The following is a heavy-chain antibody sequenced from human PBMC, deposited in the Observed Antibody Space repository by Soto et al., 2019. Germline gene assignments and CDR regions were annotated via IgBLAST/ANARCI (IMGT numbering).Heavy chain of an antibody. CDR1: GFTFSSSA. D-gene: IGHD1-1*01. CDR2: ISYDGSNK. CDR3: ATTADDY. J-gene: IGHJ4*02. V-gene: IGHV3-30-3*01. Sequence: HVQLVESGGGVVQPGRSLRLSCAASGFTFSSSAIHWVRQAPGKGLEWVAVISYDGSNKYYADSVKGRFTISRDNSKKTLYLQMNSVRTEDTELSYCATTADDYWGQGTLVTVSS.